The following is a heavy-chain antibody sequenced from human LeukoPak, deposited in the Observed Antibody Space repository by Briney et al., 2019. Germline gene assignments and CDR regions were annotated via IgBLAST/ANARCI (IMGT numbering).Heavy chain of an antibody. D-gene: IGHD3-10*01. Sequence: GGSLRLSCAASGFTFSSYAMSWVRQAPGKGLEWVSAISGSGGSTYYADSVKGRFTISRDNSKNTLYLQMNSLRAEDTAVYYCAKGGKTYYYGSRSLVGWGQGTLVTVSS. CDR1: GFTFSSYA. CDR3: AKGGKTYYYGSRSLVG. J-gene: IGHJ1*01. CDR2: ISGSGGST. V-gene: IGHV3-23*01.